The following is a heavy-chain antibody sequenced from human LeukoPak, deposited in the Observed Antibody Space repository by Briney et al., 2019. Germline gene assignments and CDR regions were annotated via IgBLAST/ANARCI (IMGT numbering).Heavy chain of an antibody. CDR1: GGSFSGYY. Sequence: PSETLSLTCAVYGGSFSGYYWSWIRQPPGKGLEWIGEINHSGSTNYNPSLKSRVTISVDTSKNQFSLKLSSVTAADTAVYYCARGRYSGYDPNYYMDVWGKGTTVTVSS. J-gene: IGHJ6*03. V-gene: IGHV4-34*01. CDR2: INHSGST. D-gene: IGHD5-12*01. CDR3: ARGRYSGYDPNYYMDV.